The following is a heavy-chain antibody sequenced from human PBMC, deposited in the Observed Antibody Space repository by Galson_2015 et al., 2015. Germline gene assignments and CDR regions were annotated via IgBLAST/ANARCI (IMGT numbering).Heavy chain of an antibody. CDR3: ARRIAVAGTGYYGMDV. CDR1: GYRFTSYW. CDR2: IYPGDADT. V-gene: IGHV5-51*01. J-gene: IGHJ6*02. D-gene: IGHD6-19*01. Sequence: QSGAEVKKPGESLKISCKGSGYRFTSYWIGWVRQMPGKGLEWMGIIYPGDADTRYSPSFQGQVTISADKSISTAYLQWSSLKASDTAMYYCARRIAVAGTGYYGMDVWGQGTTATVSS.